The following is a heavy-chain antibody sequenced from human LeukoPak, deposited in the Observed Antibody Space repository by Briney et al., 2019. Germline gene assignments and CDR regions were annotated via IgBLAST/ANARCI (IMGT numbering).Heavy chain of an antibody. CDR2: IYPSDYDT. Sequence: GESLKISCQGSEYSFATYWIAWLRHMPGEGLEWMGIIYPSDYDTRYSPSFQGQVTISADKSIKTAYLQWSSLKASDTAMYYCARPLQGIVGATGFDYWGQGTLVTVSS. CDR3: ARPLQGIVGATGFDY. J-gene: IGHJ4*02. V-gene: IGHV5-51*01. CDR1: EYSFATYW. D-gene: IGHD1-26*01.